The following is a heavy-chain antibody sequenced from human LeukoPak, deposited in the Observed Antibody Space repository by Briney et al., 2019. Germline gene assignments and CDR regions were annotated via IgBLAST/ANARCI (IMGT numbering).Heavy chain of an antibody. CDR3: ARDTAAALDF. CDR1: GFTSSDHY. D-gene: IGHD6-6*01. Sequence: PGGSLRFSCAASGFTSSDHYMDWVRQAPGKGLEWVGRTKNKGQSHITDYAASVKGRFFSSRDDSKNSLYLQMNSLQTDDTGIYYCARDTAAALDFWGQGILVTVSS. V-gene: IGHV3-72*01. CDR2: TKNKGQSHIT. J-gene: IGHJ4*02.